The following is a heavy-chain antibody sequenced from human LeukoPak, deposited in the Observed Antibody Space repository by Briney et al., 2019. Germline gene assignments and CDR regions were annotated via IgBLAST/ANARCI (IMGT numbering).Heavy chain of an antibody. CDR2: ISTYNGNT. J-gene: IGHJ4*02. CDR1: GYTFTNYG. Sequence: ASVTVSCKGSGYTFTNYGINWVRQAPGQGLEWMGWISTYNGNTNYAPKLQGRVTMTTDTSTSTAFMELRSLTSDDTAVYFCASDQPGITAAGRSPAYDYWGQGTLVTVSS. D-gene: IGHD6-13*01. V-gene: IGHV1-18*01. CDR3: ASDQPGITAAGRSPAYDY.